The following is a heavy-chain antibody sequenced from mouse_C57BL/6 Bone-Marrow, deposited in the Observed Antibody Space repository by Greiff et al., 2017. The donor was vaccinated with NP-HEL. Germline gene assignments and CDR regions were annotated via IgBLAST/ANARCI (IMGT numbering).Heavy chain of an antibody. D-gene: IGHD1-1*01. V-gene: IGHV1-81*01. CDR1: GYTFTSYG. J-gene: IGHJ3*01. Sequence: QVQLQQSGAELARPGASVKLSCKASGYTFTSYGISWVKQRTGQGLEWIGEIYPRSGTTYYNEKFKGKATLTADKSSSTAYMELRSLTSEDSAVYFCARSRENYYGSSRAYWGQGTLVTVSA. CDR2: IYPRSGTT. CDR3: ARSRENYYGSSRAY.